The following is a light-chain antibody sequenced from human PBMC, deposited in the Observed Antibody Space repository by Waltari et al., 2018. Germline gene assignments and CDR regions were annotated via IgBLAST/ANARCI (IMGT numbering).Light chain of an antibody. CDR1: SSDIGDFNY. CDR3: SSYTDTNTLHVV. Sequence: SALTQPAPVSGSPGQSITIPCTGTSSDIGDFNYISWYQQHPGEGPKLIIYGVTKRPSGVSNRFSGSKSGNTASLTISGLQADDEAEYFCSSYTDTNTLHVVFGGGTKLSVL. J-gene: IGLJ2*01. V-gene: IGLV2-14*03. CDR2: GVT.